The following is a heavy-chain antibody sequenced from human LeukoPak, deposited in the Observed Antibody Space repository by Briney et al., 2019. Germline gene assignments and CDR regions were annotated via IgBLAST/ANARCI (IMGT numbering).Heavy chain of an antibody. J-gene: IGHJ3*02. CDR3: ARRCGGGTCSGAFDI. Sequence: ASVKVSCKASGYTFTGHYMHWVRQAPGQGLEWMGWINPNSGDTNYAQKFQGSVTMTRDTSISTAYMELSSLRSDDTAVYYCARRCGGGTCSGAFDIWGQGTMVTVSS. CDR2: INPNSGDT. V-gene: IGHV1-2*02. CDR1: GYTFTGHY. D-gene: IGHD2-15*01.